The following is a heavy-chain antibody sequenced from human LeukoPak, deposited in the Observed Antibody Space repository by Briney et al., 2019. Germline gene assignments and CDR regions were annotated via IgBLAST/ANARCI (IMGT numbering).Heavy chain of an antibody. Sequence: ASVKVSCKASGYTFTIYDINWVRQAPGQGLEWVGWMNPKSGDTVYAQNFQGGVTMNRDISIGTAYMELDSLRCEDTAVYYCASGAIFGATTRGYGMDVWGQGTTVTVSS. CDR3: ASGAIFGATTRGYGMDV. CDR2: MNPKSGDT. D-gene: IGHD3-3*01. J-gene: IGHJ6*02. CDR1: GYTFTIYD. V-gene: IGHV1-8*01.